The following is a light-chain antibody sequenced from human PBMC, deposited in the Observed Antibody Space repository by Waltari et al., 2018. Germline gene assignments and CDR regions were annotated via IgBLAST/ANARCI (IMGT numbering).Light chain of an antibody. V-gene: IGKV3-20*01. CDR1: QSITSYY. CDR3: EQYGTPPWT. CDR2: GAS. Sequence: EIVLTQSPGTLSLSPGERATLSCRASQSITSYYLAWYQQKSGQAPRLLIYGASNRATGIPDRFSGSGSGTDFNLSISRLGPEDLAVYYCEQYGTPPWTFGQGTKVEIK. J-gene: IGKJ1*01.